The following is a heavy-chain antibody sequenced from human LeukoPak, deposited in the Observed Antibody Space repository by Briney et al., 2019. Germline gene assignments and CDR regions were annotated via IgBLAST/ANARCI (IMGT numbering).Heavy chain of an antibody. CDR2: MNPNSGNT. CDR3: ASNWGIGVAYYYCGMDV. CDR1: GYTFTSYD. D-gene: IGHD6-19*01. J-gene: IGHJ6*02. Sequence: ASVKVSCKASGYTFTSYDINWVRQATGQGLEWMGWMNPNSGNTGYAQKFQGRVTMTRNTFISTAYMELSRLRSEETAVYSCASNWGIGVAYYYCGMDVWGQETTVAVSS. V-gene: IGHV1-8*01.